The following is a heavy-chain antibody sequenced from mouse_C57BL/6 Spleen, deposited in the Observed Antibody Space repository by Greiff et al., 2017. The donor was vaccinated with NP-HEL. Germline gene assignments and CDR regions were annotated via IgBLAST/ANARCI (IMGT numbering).Heavy chain of an antibody. J-gene: IGHJ2*01. CDR3: ARKRRLPYWFDY. V-gene: IGHV1-55*01. D-gene: IGHD3-2*02. CDR2: IYPGSGST. Sequence: QVQLQQPGAELVKPGASVKMSCKASGYTFTSYWITWVKQRPGQGLEWIGEIYPGSGSTNYNEKFKSKATLTVDTSSSTAYMQLSSLTSEDSAVDDCARKRRLPYWFDYWGQGTTLTVSA. CDR1: GYTFTSYW.